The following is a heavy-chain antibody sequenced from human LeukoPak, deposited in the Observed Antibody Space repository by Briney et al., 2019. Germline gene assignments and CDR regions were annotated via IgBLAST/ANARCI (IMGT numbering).Heavy chain of an antibody. J-gene: IGHJ4*02. D-gene: IGHD3-22*01. Sequence: SETLSLTCTVSGGSIRNYYWSWIRQPPGKGPEWIGYIFHGGSTNYNPSLKSRVTISVDTSKNQFSLRLNSVTAADTAVYYCARGISGYSRIFDYWGQGTLVTVSS. CDR2: IFHGGST. CDR3: ARGISGYSRIFDY. V-gene: IGHV4-59*01. CDR1: GGSIRNYY.